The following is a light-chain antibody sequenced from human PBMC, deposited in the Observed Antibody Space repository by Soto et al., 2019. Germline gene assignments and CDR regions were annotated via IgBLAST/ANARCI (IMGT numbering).Light chain of an antibody. J-gene: IGKJ5*01. CDR1: QSVSDH. Sequence: EIVMTHSPVTLSVSPCERATLSFSASQSVSDHLAWYQQKPGQAPRPLIYSASTRATGIPARFSGSGSGTEFTLTISSLQSEDFAVYYCQQYNNWPPITFGQGTRLEIK. CDR3: QQYNNWPPIT. CDR2: SAS. V-gene: IGKV3-15*01.